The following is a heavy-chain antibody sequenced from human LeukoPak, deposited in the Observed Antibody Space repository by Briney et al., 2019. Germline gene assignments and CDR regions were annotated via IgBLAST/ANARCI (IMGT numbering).Heavy chain of an antibody. CDR2: ISGSGGST. D-gene: IGHD6-25*01. CDR1: GFTFSSYA. V-gene: IGHV3-23*01. Sequence: GGSLRLSCAASGFTFSSYAMSWVRQAPGKGLEWVSAISGSGGSTYYADSVKGRFTISRDNSKNALYLQMNSLRAEDTAVYYCAKSLIIAAAPGMDVWGQGTTVTVSS. J-gene: IGHJ6*02. CDR3: AKSLIIAAAPGMDV.